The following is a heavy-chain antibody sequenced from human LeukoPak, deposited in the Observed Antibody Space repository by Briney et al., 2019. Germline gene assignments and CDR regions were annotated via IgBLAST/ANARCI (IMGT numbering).Heavy chain of an antibody. D-gene: IGHD6-13*01. CDR1: GGSISSSSYY. V-gene: IGHV4-39*01. CDR2: IYYSGST. CDR3: ARGGSYSSSSFDY. Sequence: SETLSLTCTVPGGSISSSSYYWGWIRQPPGKGLEWIGSIYYSGSTYYNPSLKSRVTISVDTSKNQFSLKLSSVTAADMAVYYCARGGSYSSSSFDYWGQGTLVTVSS. J-gene: IGHJ4*02.